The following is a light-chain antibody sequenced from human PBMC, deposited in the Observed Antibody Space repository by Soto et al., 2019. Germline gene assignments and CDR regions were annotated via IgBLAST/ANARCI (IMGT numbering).Light chain of an antibody. V-gene: IGKV4-1*01. Sequence: DIVMTQSPDSLAVSLGERATINCKSSQSVLYSSNNKNYLAWYQQKPGQPPKLLIYWASTRESGVHDRFSGSGSGTDFTLTIRSLQAEDVAVYYCKQYYSTPLTFGGGTKVDNK. CDR3: KQYYSTPLT. J-gene: IGKJ4*01. CDR2: WAS. CDR1: QSVLYSSNNKNY.